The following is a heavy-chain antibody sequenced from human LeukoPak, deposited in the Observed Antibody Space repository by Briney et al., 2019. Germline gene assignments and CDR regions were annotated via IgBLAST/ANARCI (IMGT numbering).Heavy chain of an antibody. CDR1: VFTVSSNY. Sequence: GGSLRLSCAASVFTVSSNYMSWVRQAPGKGLEWVSVIYSGGSTYYTDSVKGRFTISRDNSKNTLYLQMNSLRAEDTAVYYCARPGGYHGSGSYLDYWGQGTLVTVSS. V-gene: IGHV3-53*01. D-gene: IGHD3-10*01. CDR3: ARPGGYHGSGSYLDY. J-gene: IGHJ4*02. CDR2: IYSGGST.